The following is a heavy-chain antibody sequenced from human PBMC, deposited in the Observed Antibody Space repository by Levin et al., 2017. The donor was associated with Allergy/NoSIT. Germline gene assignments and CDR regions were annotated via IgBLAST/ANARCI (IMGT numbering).Heavy chain of an antibody. J-gene: IGHJ5*01. D-gene: IGHD3-10*01. V-gene: IGHV3-21*01. CDR3: ARDNPISMVRGASIDS. Sequence: GGSLRLSCAASGFTFSSYNMNWVRQAPGKGLEWVSSIPSRGYNTFYADSVMGRFTISRDNAKNSLYLQMNRLRAEDTAVYYCARDNPISMVRGASIDSWGLGTLVTVSS. CDR2: IPSRGYNT. CDR1: GFTFSSYN.